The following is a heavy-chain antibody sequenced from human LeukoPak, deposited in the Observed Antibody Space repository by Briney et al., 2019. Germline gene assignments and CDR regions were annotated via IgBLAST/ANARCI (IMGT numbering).Heavy chain of an antibody. Sequence: PGGSLRLSCAASGFTFSSYGMHWVRQAPGKGLEWVAFIRYDGSNKYYADSVKGRFTISRDNSKNTLYLQMNSLRAEDTAVYYCARGHSSSSFCFDYWGQGTLVTVSS. V-gene: IGHV3-30*02. CDR1: GFTFSSYG. D-gene: IGHD6-6*01. J-gene: IGHJ4*02. CDR3: ARGHSSSSFCFDY. CDR2: IRYDGSNK.